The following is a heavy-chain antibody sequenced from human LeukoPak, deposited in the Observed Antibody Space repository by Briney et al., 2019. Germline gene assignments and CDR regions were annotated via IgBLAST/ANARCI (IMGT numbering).Heavy chain of an antibody. CDR1: GGTFSSYA. CDR2: IIPIFGTA. Sequence: SVKVSCKASGGTFSSYAISWVRQAPGQGLEWMGRIIPIFGTANYAQKFQGRVTITADKSTSTAYMELSSLRSEDTAVYYCATGPVGARPYYYYYMDVWGKGTTVTVSS. CDR3: ATGPVGARPYYYYYMDV. D-gene: IGHD1-26*01. V-gene: IGHV1-69*06. J-gene: IGHJ6*03.